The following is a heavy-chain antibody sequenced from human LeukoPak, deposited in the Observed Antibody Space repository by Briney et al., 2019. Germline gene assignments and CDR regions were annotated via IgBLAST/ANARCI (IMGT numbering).Heavy chain of an antibody. CDR1: GYTFSSYD. CDR2: MNPSTGNT. Sequence: GASVKASCKASGYTFSSYDINWVRQATGQGLEWKGWMNPSTGNTGYAQKFQGRVTMTRDTSTSTAYMELSSLKSEDTAVYYCARLSETPAFYPGGRYLYLAYWGQGAQVTVSS. D-gene: IGHD2-8*02. V-gene: IGHV1-8*01. J-gene: IGHJ4*02. CDR3: ARLSETPAFYPGGRYLYLAY.